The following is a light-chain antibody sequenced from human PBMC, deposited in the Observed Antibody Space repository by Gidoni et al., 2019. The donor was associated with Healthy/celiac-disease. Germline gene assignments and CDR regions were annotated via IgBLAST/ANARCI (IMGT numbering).Light chain of an antibody. V-gene: IGKV1-33*01. CDR1: QDISNY. Sequence: IQITPSPSSLSASVGDRVTITCQASQDISNYLNWYQQKPGKAPKLLIYDASNLETGVPSRFSGSGSGTDFTFTISSLQPEDIATYYCQQYDNRPLTFGGGTKVEIK. J-gene: IGKJ4*01. CDR2: DAS. CDR3: QQYDNRPLT.